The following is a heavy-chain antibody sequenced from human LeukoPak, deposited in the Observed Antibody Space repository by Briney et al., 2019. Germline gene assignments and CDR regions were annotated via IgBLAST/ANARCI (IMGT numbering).Heavy chain of an antibody. CDR2: IYYSGST. CDR3: ARSVWSGYYGLYYYYGMDV. D-gene: IGHD3-3*01. CDR1: GGSISSGGYY. Sequence: SETLSLTCTVSGGSISSGGYYWSWIRQHPGKGPEWIGYIYYSGSTYYNPSLKSRVTISVDTSKNQFPLKLSSVTAADTAVYYCARSVWSGYYGLYYYYGMDVWGQGTTVTVSS. V-gene: IGHV4-31*03. J-gene: IGHJ6*02.